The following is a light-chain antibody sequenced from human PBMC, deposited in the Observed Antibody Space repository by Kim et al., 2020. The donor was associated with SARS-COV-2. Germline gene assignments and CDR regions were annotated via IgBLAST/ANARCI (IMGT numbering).Light chain of an antibody. CDR1: QSINNW. CDR3: QQYSSYSQLT. V-gene: IGKV1-5*01. J-gene: IGKJ4*01. Sequence: DIQMTQSPSTLSASVGDRVTITCRASQSINNWLAWYQQKPGKAPKLLIYGASSLEGGVPSRFSGSVSGTEFTLTISSLQPDDFATYYCQQYSSYSQLTFGGGTKVDIK. CDR2: GAS.